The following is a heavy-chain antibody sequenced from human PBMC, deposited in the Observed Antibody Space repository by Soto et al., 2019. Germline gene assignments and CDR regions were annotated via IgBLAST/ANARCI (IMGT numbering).Heavy chain of an antibody. J-gene: IGHJ6*02. CDR1: GYTFTTYA. CDR2: INPASGHT. Sequence: QVQLVQSGAEVKKPGASVKVSCKACGYTFTTYALHWVRQAPGQRPEWMGWINPASGHTKYSKKFQDRVTITRDTSARTGYMELSSLRSADTAVYYCGRSVVGATGEILYNAMDVWGQGTTVTVSS. D-gene: IGHD1-26*01. V-gene: IGHV1-3*01. CDR3: GRSVVGATGEILYNAMDV.